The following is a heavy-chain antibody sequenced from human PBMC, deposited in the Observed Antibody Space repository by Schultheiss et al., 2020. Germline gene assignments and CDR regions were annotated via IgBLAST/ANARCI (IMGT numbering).Heavy chain of an antibody. CDR3: AKDTTFDYLLHPVDY. Sequence: GESLKISCAASGFTFSDYYMSWIRQAPGKGLEWVSYISSSSSYTNYADSVQGRFTIYRDNAKNSVYLLMNSLRPDDTALYFCAKDTTFDYLLHPVDYWGQGTLVTVSS. CDR1: GFTFSDYY. V-gene: IGHV3-11*05. D-gene: IGHD3-9*01. J-gene: IGHJ4*02. CDR2: ISSSSSYT.